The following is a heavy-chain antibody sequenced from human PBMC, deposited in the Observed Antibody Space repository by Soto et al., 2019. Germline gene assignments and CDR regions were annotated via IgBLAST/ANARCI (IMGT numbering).Heavy chain of an antibody. J-gene: IGHJ3*02. CDR3: APEDSVAFDI. CDR2: IKQDGSEK. V-gene: IGHV3-7*05. CDR1: GFTFRNFA. Sequence: PGGSLRLSCAPSGFTFRNFAMSWVRQAPGKGLEWVANIKQDGSEKYYVDSVKGRFTISRDNAKNSLYLQMNSLRAEDTAVYYCAPEDSVAFDIWGQGTMVTVSS.